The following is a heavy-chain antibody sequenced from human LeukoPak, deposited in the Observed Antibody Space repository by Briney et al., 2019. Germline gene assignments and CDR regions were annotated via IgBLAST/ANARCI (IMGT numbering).Heavy chain of an antibody. CDR1: GFTFSSYA. J-gene: IGHJ3*01. CDR3: TTDRTRHSGSPT. CDR2: IKSKTDGGTT. D-gene: IGHD1-26*01. V-gene: IGHV3-15*01. Sequence: GGSLRLSCAASGFTFSSYAMSWVRQAPGKGLEWVGRIKSKTDGGTTDYAAPVKGRFTISRDDSKNTLYLQMNSLKTEDTAVYYCTTDRTRHSGSPTWGQGTMVTVSS.